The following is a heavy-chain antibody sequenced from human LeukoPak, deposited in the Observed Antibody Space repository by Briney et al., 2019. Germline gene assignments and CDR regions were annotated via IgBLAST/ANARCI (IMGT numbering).Heavy chain of an antibody. CDR3: ARDYTYCSGSRCYDRFDY. CDR1: GFRFDEFA. CDR2: ISWNSGNI. J-gene: IGHJ4*02. V-gene: IGHV3-9*01. Sequence: GRSLRLSCAASGFRFDEFAIHWVRQAPGKGLQWVSGISWNSGNIGSADSVKGRFTISRDNAKNSLYLQMNSLTAEDTAVYYCARDYTYCSGSRCYDRFDYWGQGIRVTVSS. D-gene: IGHD2-15*01.